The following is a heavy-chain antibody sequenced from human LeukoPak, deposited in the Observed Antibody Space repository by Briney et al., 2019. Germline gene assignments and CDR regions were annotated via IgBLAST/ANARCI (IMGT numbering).Heavy chain of an antibody. Sequence: PGGPLRLSCAASGFTFSSYSMNWVRQAPGKLLEWVSSITSNSSYIYYADSVKGRFTISRDNAKNSLYLQMNSLRAEDTAVYYCARDESYYDSSGYYLRQSFDYWGQGTLVTVSS. J-gene: IGHJ4*02. CDR1: GFTFSSYS. V-gene: IGHV3-21*01. CDR3: ARDESYYDSSGYYLRQSFDY. D-gene: IGHD3-22*01. CDR2: ITSNSSYI.